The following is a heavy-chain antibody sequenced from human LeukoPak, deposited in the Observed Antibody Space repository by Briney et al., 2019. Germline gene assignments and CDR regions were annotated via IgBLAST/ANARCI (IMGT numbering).Heavy chain of an antibody. Sequence: GGSLRLSCAASGFTFSSYEMNWVRQAPGKGLEWVSYISSSGSTIYYADSVKGRFTISRDNAKNSLFLQMNSLRAEDTAVYYSARDTRYCSGGGCYVGYYFDYCGQGAPVTVSS. J-gene: IGHJ4*02. D-gene: IGHD2-15*01. CDR1: GFTFSSYE. CDR3: ARDTRYCSGGGCYVGYYFDY. CDR2: ISSSGSTI. V-gene: IGHV3-48*03.